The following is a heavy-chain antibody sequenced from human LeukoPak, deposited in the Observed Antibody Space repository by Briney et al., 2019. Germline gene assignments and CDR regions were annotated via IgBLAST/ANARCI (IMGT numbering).Heavy chain of an antibody. J-gene: IGHJ3*02. CDR2: MYHSGST. CDR1: GGSISGYY. D-gene: IGHD4-11*01. CDR3: ATDGLHRNAFDI. Sequence: ASETLSLTCTVSGGSISGYYWSWIRQPPGKGPQWIGYMYHSGSTTYNPSLKSRVTMSLDTSKNQFSLKLSSMTAADTAVYYCATDGLHRNAFDIWGQGTMVTVSS. V-gene: IGHV4-59*01.